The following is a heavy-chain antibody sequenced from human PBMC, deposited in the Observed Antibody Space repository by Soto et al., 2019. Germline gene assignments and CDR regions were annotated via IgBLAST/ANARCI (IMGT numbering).Heavy chain of an antibody. CDR1: GYTFTSYD. CDR2: MNPNSGNT. CDR3: AITHLMFEEQHD. D-gene: IGHD3-10*02. Sequence: QVQLVQSGAEVKKPGASVKVSCKASGYTFTSYDINWVRQATGQGLEWMGWMNPNSGNTVYAQKFQGRLTMTRNTTRSPAYMELSSLRSEDEAVYYCAITHLMFEEQHDWGQGTRFTVSS. J-gene: IGHJ4*02. V-gene: IGHV1-8*02.